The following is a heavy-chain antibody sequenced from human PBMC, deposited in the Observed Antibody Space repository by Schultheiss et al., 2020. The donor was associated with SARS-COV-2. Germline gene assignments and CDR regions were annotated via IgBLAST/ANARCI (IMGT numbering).Heavy chain of an antibody. CDR3: ARGYYDTSGHYFKSAEYFQH. CDR1: GGSISSYY. CDR2: ISYSGTT. Sequence: SETLSLTCTVSGGSISSYYWGWIRQPPGKGLEWIGYISYSGTTNFNPSLKSRVTISVDTSKNQFSLRLSSVTAADTAVYYCARGYYDTSGHYFKSAEYFQHWGQGTLVTVSS. J-gene: IGHJ1*01. D-gene: IGHD3-22*01. V-gene: IGHV4-59*01.